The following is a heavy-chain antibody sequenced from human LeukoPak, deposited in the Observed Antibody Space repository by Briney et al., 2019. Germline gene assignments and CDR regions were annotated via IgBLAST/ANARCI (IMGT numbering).Heavy chain of an antibody. J-gene: IGHJ6*03. CDR2: IIPIFGTA. D-gene: IGHD2-2*03. V-gene: IGHV1-69*13. CDR3: ARVDIVVVPAPNPQYYMDV. Sequence: SVKVSCKASGYTFTSYGISWVRQAPGQGLEWMGGIIPIFGTANYAQKFQGRVTITADESTSTAYMELSSLRSEDTAVYYCARVDIVVVPAPNPQYYMDVWGKGTTVTVSS. CDR1: GYTFTSYG.